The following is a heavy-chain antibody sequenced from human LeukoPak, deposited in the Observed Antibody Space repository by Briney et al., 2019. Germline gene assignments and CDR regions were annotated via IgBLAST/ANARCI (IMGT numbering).Heavy chain of an antibody. Sequence: SETLSLTCTVSDGSISSYYWSWIRQPAGKGVEWIGRIYPSGSTNYNPSLKSRVTMSVDTSKNQFSLKLSSVTAADTAVYYCARTSSNSWSYGMDVWGQGTTVTVSS. CDR1: DGSISSYY. CDR3: ARTSSNSWSYGMDV. V-gene: IGHV4-4*07. CDR2: IYPSGST. D-gene: IGHD6-13*01. J-gene: IGHJ6*02.